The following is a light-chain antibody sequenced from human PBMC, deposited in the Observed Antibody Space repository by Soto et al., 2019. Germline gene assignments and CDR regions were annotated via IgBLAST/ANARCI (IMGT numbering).Light chain of an antibody. CDR3: CSYAGSYTSYV. CDR2: DVS. V-gene: IGLV2-11*01. CDR1: SSDVDGYNY. Sequence: QSVRTQPRSVSGSPGQSVTISCTGTSSDVDGYNYVSWYQQHPGKAPKLMIYDVSERPSGVPDRFSGSKSGNTASLTISGLQAEDEADYYCCSYAGSYTSYVFGTGTKVTVL. J-gene: IGLJ1*01.